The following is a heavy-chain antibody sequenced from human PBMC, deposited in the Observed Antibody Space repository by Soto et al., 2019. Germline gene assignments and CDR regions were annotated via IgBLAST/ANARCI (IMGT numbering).Heavy chain of an antibody. J-gene: IGHJ6*02. Sequence: QVQLVQSGAEVKKPGSSVKVSCKASGGTFSSYAISWVRQAPGQGLEWMGGIIPIFGTANYAQKFQGRVTITADESTSTAYMELSSLRSEDTAVYYCASGPYSSSWAVAGSYYYGMDVWGQGTTVTVSS. CDR2: IIPIFGTA. CDR3: ASGPYSSSWAVAGSYYYGMDV. V-gene: IGHV1-69*01. CDR1: GGTFSSYA. D-gene: IGHD6-13*01.